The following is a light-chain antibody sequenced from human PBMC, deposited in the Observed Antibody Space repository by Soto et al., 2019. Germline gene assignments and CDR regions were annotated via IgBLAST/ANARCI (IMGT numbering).Light chain of an antibody. Sequence: QSALTQPASVSGSPGQSITISCTGTSSDVGGYNYVSWYQQHPGKAPKLMIYEVSNRPSGVSNRFSGSKSGITASLTISGLQAEYEADYYCSSYTSSSTYVFGTGTKLTVL. J-gene: IGLJ1*01. V-gene: IGLV2-14*01. CDR2: EVS. CDR1: SSDVGGYNY. CDR3: SSYTSSSTYV.